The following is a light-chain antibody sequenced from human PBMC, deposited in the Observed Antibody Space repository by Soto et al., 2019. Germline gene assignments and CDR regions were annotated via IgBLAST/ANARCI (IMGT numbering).Light chain of an antibody. V-gene: IGKV1-12*01. Sequence: DIQITQSPSSVSXXXXVXVXXXFRASERINTYLAWYQQQPGKAPKLLIYAASSLQSGVPSRFSGSGSGTDFTLTISSLEPEDFAVYYCQQRSNWPQTFGQGTKVDIK. CDR1: ERINTY. CDR3: QQRSNWPQT. CDR2: AAS. J-gene: IGKJ1*01.